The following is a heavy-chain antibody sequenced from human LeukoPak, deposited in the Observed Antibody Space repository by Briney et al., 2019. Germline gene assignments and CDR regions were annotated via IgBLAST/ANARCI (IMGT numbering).Heavy chain of an antibody. J-gene: IGHJ4*02. Sequence: SQTLSLTCAISGDSVSSNSAAWNWIRQSPSRGLEWLGRTYYRSKWYNDYAVSVKSRITINPNTSKNQFSLQLNSVTPEDTAVYYCAREEGIAVAANSRGNDYWGQGTLVTVSS. V-gene: IGHV6-1*01. CDR3: AREEGIAVAANSRGNDY. D-gene: IGHD6-19*01. CDR2: TYYRSKWYN. CDR1: GDSVSSNSAA.